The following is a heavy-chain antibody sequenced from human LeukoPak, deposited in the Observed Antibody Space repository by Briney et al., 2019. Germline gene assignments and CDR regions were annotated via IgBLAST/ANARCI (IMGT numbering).Heavy chain of an antibody. J-gene: IGHJ2*01. CDR1: GGSISSYY. CDR2: IYYSGST. D-gene: IGHD6-19*01. Sequence: KASETLSLTCTVSGGSISSYYWSWIRQPPGKGLEWIGYIYYSGSTNYNPSLKSRVTISVDPSKNQFSLKLNSVTAADTAVYYCAKTVAGYWYFDLWGRGTLVTVSS. CDR3: AKTVAGYWYFDL. V-gene: IGHV4-59*08.